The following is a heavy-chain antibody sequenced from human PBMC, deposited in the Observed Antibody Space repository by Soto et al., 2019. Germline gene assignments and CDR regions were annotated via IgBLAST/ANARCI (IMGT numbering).Heavy chain of an antibody. CDR3: ARGRSNQYESSPPPKFDP. D-gene: IGHD2-8*01. Sequence: GGSLRLSCAASGFTFSTYDMHWVRQATGKGLEWVSAIGTIRDTYYLDSVKGRFTISRGNAKNSVYLQMNSLRAGDTAVYYCARGRSNQYESSPPPKFDPWGRGTLVTVSS. J-gene: IGHJ5*02. V-gene: IGHV3-13*01. CDR2: IGTIRDT. CDR1: GFTFSTYD.